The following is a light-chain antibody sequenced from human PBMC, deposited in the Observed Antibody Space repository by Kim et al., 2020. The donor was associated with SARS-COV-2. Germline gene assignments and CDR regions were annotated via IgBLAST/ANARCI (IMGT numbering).Light chain of an antibody. CDR2: AAS. Sequence: DIQMTQSPSSLSASVGDRVTITCRASQGISSWLAWYQHKPGNAPKSLIYAASSLQRGVPSRFSGSGSGTDFTLTISSLQPEDFATYYCQQYDNYPRTFGQGTKVDIK. V-gene: IGKV1D-16*01. J-gene: IGKJ1*01. CDR1: QGISSW. CDR3: QQYDNYPRT.